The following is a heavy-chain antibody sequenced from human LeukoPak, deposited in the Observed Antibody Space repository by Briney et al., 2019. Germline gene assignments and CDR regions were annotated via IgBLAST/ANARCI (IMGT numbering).Heavy chain of an antibody. V-gene: IGHV3-23*01. D-gene: IGHD1-26*01. CDR2: ISGGGGST. J-gene: IGHJ4*02. CDR1: GFTFTSYS. Sequence: GGSLRLSCAASGFTFTSYSMNWVRQAPGKGLEWVSTISGGGGSTYYADSVKGRFTISRDNSKNTLYLQVNSLRAEDTAVYYCAKGGKWDVAPFDYWGQGTLVTVSS. CDR3: AKGGKWDVAPFDY.